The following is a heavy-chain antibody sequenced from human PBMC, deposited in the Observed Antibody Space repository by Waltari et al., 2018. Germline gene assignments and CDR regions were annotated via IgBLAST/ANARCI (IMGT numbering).Heavy chain of an antibody. CDR2: ISYDGSNK. Sequence: QVQLVESGGGVVQPGRSLRLSCAASGSTFSSYPIPWVRQAPGKGLEWVAVISYDGSNKYYAASVKGRFTISRDNSKNTLYLQMNSLRAEDTAVYYCARDSGGGSYFDYWGQGTLVTVSS. CDR1: GSTFSSYP. D-gene: IGHD1-26*01. V-gene: IGHV3-30-3*01. CDR3: ARDSGGGSYFDY. J-gene: IGHJ4*02.